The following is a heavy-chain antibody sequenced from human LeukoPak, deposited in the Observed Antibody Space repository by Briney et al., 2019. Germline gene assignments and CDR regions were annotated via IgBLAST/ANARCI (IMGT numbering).Heavy chain of an antibody. CDR2: IIPAFGTA. CDR3: ASEGNYDSSGYSRYNYYYLDV. J-gene: IGHJ6*03. CDR1: GGTFSSYS. V-gene: IGHV1-69*05. D-gene: IGHD3-22*01. Sequence: ASVKVSCKGSGGTFSSYSISWVRQAPGQGLEWMGGIIPAFGTAHYAQKFQGRVTFTTDESTTTAYMELLSLRSEDTAVYYCASEGNYDSSGYSRYNYYYLDVWGKGTAVTVSS.